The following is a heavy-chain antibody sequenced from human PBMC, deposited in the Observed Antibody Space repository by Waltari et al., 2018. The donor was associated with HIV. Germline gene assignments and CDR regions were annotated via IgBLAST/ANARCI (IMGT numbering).Heavy chain of an antibody. Sequence: QVQLVESGGGVVQPGRSLRLSCAASGFTFSSYCMHWVRQAPGKGLEWVAVISYDGSNKYYADSVKGRFTISRENSKNTLYLKMNSLRAEDTAVYYCAKDLRRIQLWSPWGMDVWGQGTTVTVAS. CDR1: GFTFSSYC. V-gene: IGHV3-30*18. CDR3: AKDLRRIQLWSPWGMDV. D-gene: IGHD5-18*01. CDR2: ISYDGSNK. J-gene: IGHJ6*02.